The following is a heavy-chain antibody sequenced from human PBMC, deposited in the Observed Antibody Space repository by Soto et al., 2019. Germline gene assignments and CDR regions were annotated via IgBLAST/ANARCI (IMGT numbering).Heavy chain of an antibody. D-gene: IGHD3-22*01. Sequence: SVKVSCKASGGTFSSYTISWVRQAPGQGLEWMGRIIPILGIANYAQKFQGRVTITADKSTSTAYMELSSLRSEDTAVYYCARCGHYYDSSGYYFSPDYFDYWGQGTLVTVSS. V-gene: IGHV1-69*02. J-gene: IGHJ4*02. CDR1: GGTFSSYT. CDR3: ARCGHYYDSSGYYFSPDYFDY. CDR2: IIPILGIA.